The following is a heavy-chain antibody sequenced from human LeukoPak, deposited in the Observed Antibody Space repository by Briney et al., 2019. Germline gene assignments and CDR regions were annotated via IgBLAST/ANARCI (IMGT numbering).Heavy chain of an antibody. J-gene: IGHJ3*01. CDR1: GYTFSNYY. Sequence: ASVKVSCKASGYTFSNYYINWVRQAPGQGLEWMGIINPSGDYTNYAQRFQGRVTMTRDTSTSTVYMELSSLRSEDTAVYYCARAVAGSRNRFDVWGRGTTVTVSS. CDR3: ARAVAGSRNRFDV. D-gene: IGHD6-13*01. V-gene: IGHV1-46*01. CDR2: INPSGDYT.